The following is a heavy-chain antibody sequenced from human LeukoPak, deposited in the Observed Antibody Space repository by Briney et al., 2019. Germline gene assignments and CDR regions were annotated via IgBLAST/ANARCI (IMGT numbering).Heavy chain of an antibody. CDR3: AKKRVLVVPAADFDY. CDR1: GFTFSNYG. Sequence: PGGSLRLSCAASGFTFSNYGMNWVRQAPGRGLEWVSGISGSGGSTYYADSVKGRFTISRDNSKYTLYLQVNSLRAEDTAIYYCAKKRVLVVPAADFDYWGQGTLSPSPQ. CDR2: ISGSGGST. J-gene: IGHJ4*02. D-gene: IGHD2-2*01. V-gene: IGHV3-23*01.